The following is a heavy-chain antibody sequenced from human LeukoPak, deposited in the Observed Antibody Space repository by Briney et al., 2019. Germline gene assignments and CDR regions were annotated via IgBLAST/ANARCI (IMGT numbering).Heavy chain of an antibody. CDR3: ARVGGWLRYYFDY. Sequence: QPGGSLRLSCAASGFIFSNYGMSWVRQAPGKGLEWVANIKQDGSEKYYVDSVKGRFTISRDNAKNSLYLQMNSLRAEDTAVYYCARVGGWLRYYFDYWGQGTLVTVSS. CDR1: GFIFSNYG. D-gene: IGHD5-24*01. J-gene: IGHJ4*02. CDR2: IKQDGSEK. V-gene: IGHV3-7*01.